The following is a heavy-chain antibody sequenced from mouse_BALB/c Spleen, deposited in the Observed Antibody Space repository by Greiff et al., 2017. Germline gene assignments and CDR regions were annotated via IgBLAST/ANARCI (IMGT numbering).Heavy chain of an antibody. CDR3: ARVYGNLWYFDV. CDR2: IWGDGST. J-gene: IGHJ1*01. CDR1: GFSLTGYG. D-gene: IGHD2-1*01. Sequence: VNVVESGPGPVAPSQSLSITCTVSGFSLTGYGVNWVRQPPGKGLEWLGMIWGDGSTDYNSALKSRLSISKDNSKSQVFLKMNSLQTDDTARYYCARVYGNLWYFDVWGAGTTVTVSS. V-gene: IGHV2-6-7*01.